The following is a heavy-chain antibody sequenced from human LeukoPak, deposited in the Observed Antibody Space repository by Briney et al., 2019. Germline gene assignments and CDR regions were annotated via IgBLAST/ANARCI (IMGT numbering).Heavy chain of an antibody. CDR1: GGSITSY. CDR2: IYYSGST. V-gene: IGHV4-59*01. D-gene: IGHD5-24*01. J-gene: IGHJ6*02. CDR3: ARDFRGNYGSRGMDV. Sequence: SETPSLTCTVSGGSITSYWSWIRQPPGKGLEWIGYIYYSGSTNYNPSLKSRVTMSIDTSKNQFSLKLSSVTAADTAVYYCARDFRGNYGSRGMDVWGQGTTVTVSS.